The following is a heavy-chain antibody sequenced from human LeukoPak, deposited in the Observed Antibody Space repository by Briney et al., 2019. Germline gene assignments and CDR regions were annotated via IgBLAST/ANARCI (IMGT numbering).Heavy chain of an antibody. CDR2: IYYSGST. D-gene: IGHD6-13*01. Sequence: SQTLSLTCTVSGGSISSGGYYWSWIRQPPGKGLEWIGSIYYSGSTYYNPSLKSRVTISVDTSKNQFSLKLSSVTAADTAVYYCARIAAAAVYYMDVWGKGTTVTVSS. V-gene: IGHV4-39*01. CDR1: GGSISSGGYY. CDR3: ARIAAAAVYYMDV. J-gene: IGHJ6*03.